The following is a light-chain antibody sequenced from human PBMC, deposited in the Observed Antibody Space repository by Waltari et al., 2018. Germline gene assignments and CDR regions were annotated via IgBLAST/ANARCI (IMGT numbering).Light chain of an antibody. CDR2: RNK. CDR1: SSNTGSNN. J-gene: IGLJ2*01. V-gene: IGLV1-47*01. Sequence: QSVLTQPPSASGTPGQRVTITCSGRSSNTGSNNVYWYQQLPGTAPKRLIFRNKRRPEGFPDRFCGSKSGTAASLALSGLRSEDESDYYCAAWADSLSGPVFGGGAQLPVL. CDR3: AAWADSLSGPV.